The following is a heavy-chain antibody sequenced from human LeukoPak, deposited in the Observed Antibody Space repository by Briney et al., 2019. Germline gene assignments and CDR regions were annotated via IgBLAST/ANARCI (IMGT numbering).Heavy chain of an antibody. CDR3: ERDPEGDYDSSAYYDSGYFDY. CDR1: GFIFSNFA. CDR2: ISYDGSNE. D-gene: IGHD3-22*01. J-gene: IGHJ4*02. V-gene: IGHV3-30*04. Sequence: PGGSLRLSCAASGFIFSNFAMHWVRQAPGKGLEWVAVISYDGSNEYYADSVKGRFTISRDNSKNTLYLQMNSLRVEDTAVYYCERDPEGDYDSSAYYDSGYFDYWGQGALVTVSS.